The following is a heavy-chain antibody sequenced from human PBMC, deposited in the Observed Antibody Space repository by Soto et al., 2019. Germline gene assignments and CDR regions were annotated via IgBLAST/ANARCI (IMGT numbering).Heavy chain of an antibody. V-gene: IGHV1-3*04. D-gene: IGHD3-22*01. CDR2: IDTATGNA. CDR3: AGSYVRESSGYYYGEYGDGMDV. CDR1: GYGFITYA. J-gene: IGHJ6*01. Sequence: QVHLVQSGSEGKKPGASVKVSCKASGYGFITYAIHWMRQAPGQRLEWMGWIDTATGNAKLSQKFQDRVTITRDTSARTAYMELRSLSSAETAVYYCAGSYVRESSGYYYGEYGDGMDVWGQGTTVTVSS.